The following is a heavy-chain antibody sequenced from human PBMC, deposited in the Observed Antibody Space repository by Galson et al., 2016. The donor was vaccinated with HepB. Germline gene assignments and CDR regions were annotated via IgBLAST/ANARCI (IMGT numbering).Heavy chain of an antibody. D-gene: IGHD6-13*01. Sequence: SLRLSCAASGFTFSSYAMAWVRQAPGKGLEWVSGMSDSDDIYYSPTVKGRFTISRDNSKNTVFLQLTSLRAEDTAVYYCAKDERGHSSAWCWYFDYWGPGTLVSVSS. CDR3: AKDERGHSSAWCWYFDY. CDR1: GFTFSSYA. J-gene: IGHJ4*02. CDR2: MSDSDDI. V-gene: IGHV3-23*01.